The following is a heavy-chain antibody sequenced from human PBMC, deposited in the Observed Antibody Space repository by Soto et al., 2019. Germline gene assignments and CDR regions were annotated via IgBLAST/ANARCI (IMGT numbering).Heavy chain of an antibody. CDR1: GGSLTGYY. V-gene: IGHV4-34*01. CDR3: ARGQEGIVATH. D-gene: IGHD5-12*01. Sequence: QVHLQQWGAGLLKPSETLSLTCAVNGGSLTGYYWSWIRQPPGKGLEWIGEIKDGGVTNYSPSLKGGVTMSADTSKNQFSLKLNSVHAADTAVYYCARGQEGIVATHWDQGTLVTVSS. J-gene: IGHJ4*02. CDR2: IKDGGVT.